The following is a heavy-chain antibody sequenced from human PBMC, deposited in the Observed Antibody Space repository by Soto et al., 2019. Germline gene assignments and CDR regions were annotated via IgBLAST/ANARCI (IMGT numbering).Heavy chain of an antibody. Sequence: GGSLRLSCAASGFTFRNYYMSWLRQAPGKGLEWVSYIGSSGLTIYYADSLKGRFTVSRDNAKNSLFLQMNSLRAEDTAVYYCARAMNTEDYYFYMDVWGKGTTVTVSS. CDR1: GFTFRNYY. J-gene: IGHJ6*03. CDR2: IGSSGLTI. D-gene: IGHD3-16*01. CDR3: ARAMNTEDYYFYMDV. V-gene: IGHV3-11*01.